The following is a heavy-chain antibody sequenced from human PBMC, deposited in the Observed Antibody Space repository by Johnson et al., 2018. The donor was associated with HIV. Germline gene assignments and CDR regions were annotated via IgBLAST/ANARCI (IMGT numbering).Heavy chain of an antibody. CDR1: GFTVSSNY. Sequence: MQLVESGGGLVQPGGSLRLSCAASGFTVSSNYMSWVRQAPGKGLEWVSVIYSGGSTYYADSVKGRFTISRDNSKNTLYLQMNSLKIEDTAVYYCTTPYSSSWHTKNAFDIWGQGTMVTVSS. D-gene: IGHD6-13*01. J-gene: IGHJ3*02. V-gene: IGHV3-66*01. CDR3: TTPYSSSWHTKNAFDI. CDR2: IYSGGST.